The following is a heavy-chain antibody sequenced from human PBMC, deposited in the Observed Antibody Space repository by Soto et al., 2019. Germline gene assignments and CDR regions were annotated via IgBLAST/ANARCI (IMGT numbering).Heavy chain of an antibody. CDR2: MYFGGSF. CDR3: ARSYYDSTGFAVDP. V-gene: IGHV4-59*02. D-gene: IGHD3-22*01. CDR1: GASVSHGY. Sequence: QMQLQASGPGLVKPSETLSLTCNVSGASVSHGYWSWIRQPPGKGLEWIGFMYFGGSFNYNPSLPSRATRSGETSKNRFSMKLTSVTASDTAVYYCARSYYDSTGFAVDPWGQGTLVTVSS. J-gene: IGHJ5*02.